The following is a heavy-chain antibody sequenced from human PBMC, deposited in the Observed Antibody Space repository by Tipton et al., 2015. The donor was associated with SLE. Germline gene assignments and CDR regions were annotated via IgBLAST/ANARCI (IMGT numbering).Heavy chain of an antibody. CDR3: ATVYSNYHDAFDF. CDR1: GGSSSSSPYY. D-gene: IGHD2/OR15-2a*01. Sequence: LRLSCTVSGGSSSSSPYYRGWIRQPPGKGLEWIGSLYYNGNTYYKPSLKSRVTISIDTSKNQFSLKLGSVTAADTATYYCATVYSNYHDAFDFWGQGTIVTVSS. J-gene: IGHJ3*01. CDR2: LYYNGNT. V-gene: IGHV4-39*02.